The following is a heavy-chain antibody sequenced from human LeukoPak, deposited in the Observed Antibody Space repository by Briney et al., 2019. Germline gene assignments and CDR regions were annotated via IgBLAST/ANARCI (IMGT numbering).Heavy chain of an antibody. V-gene: IGHV4-39*07. J-gene: IGHJ4*02. CDR2: IYYSGST. CDR3: ARDGWELPLDY. D-gene: IGHD1-26*01. Sequence: PSETLSLTCTVSGGSISSSSYYWGWIRQPPGKGLEWIGSIYYSGSTYYNPSLKSRVTISVDTSKNQFSLKLSSVTAADTAVYYCARDGWELPLDYWGQGTLVTVSS. CDR1: GGSISSSSYY.